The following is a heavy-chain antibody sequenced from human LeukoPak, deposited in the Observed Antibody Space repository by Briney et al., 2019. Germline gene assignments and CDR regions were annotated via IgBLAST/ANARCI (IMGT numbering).Heavy chain of an antibody. J-gene: IGHJ6*03. CDR3: ARDQGSGSYPYYYYYMDV. D-gene: IGHD1-26*01. CDR1: GGSISSYY. Sequence: TSSETLSLTCTVSGGSISSYYWSWIRQPAGKGLEWIGRIYTSGSTNYNPSLKSRVTMSVDTSKIQFSLKLSSVTAADTAVYYCARDQGSGSYPYYYYYMDVWGKGTTVTVSS. CDR2: IYTSGST. V-gene: IGHV4-4*07.